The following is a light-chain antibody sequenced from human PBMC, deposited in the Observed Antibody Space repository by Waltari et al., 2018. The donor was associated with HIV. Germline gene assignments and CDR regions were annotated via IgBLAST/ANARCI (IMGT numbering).Light chain of an antibody. Sequence: DIQMTQSPSTLSSSVGDIVTITCRANESVSGWLAWYQHKPGKAPKLLIYRASRLQSGVPSRFSGSGSETEFTLTISSLQPDDFATYYCQQYKKYFTFGQGTKLDIK. CDR3: QQYKKYFT. J-gene: IGKJ2*01. V-gene: IGKV1-5*03. CDR1: ESVSGW. CDR2: RAS.